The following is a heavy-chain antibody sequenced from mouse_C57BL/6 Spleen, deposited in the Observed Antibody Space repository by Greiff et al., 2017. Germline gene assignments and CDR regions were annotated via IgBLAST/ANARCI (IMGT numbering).Heavy chain of an antibody. Sequence: EVQLQQSGAELVKPGASVELSCTASGFNIKDYYMHWVKQRTEQGLEWIGRIDPEDGETKYAPKFQGKATRTAETSSKTADLQRSSQTSEDTAVYDCAKLYSNFYAMDYWGQGTSVTVSS. J-gene: IGHJ4*01. CDR1: GFNIKDYY. CDR3: AKLYSNFYAMDY. V-gene: IGHV14-2*01. CDR2: IDPEDGET. D-gene: IGHD2-5*01.